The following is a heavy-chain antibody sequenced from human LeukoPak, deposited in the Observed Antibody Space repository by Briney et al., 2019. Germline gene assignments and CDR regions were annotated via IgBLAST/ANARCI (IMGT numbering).Heavy chain of an antibody. Sequence: SETLSLTCTVSGGSITSYYWSWIRQPPGKGLEWIGYIYDSGSPDYNPSLKSRVTISVDTSKNQFSLKLSSVTAADTAVYYCARHFYPYDGSGYLKYWGRGTLVTVSS. CDR3: ARHFYPYDGSGYLKY. J-gene: IGHJ4*02. CDR2: IYDSGSP. V-gene: IGHV4-59*08. D-gene: IGHD3-22*01. CDR1: GGSITSYY.